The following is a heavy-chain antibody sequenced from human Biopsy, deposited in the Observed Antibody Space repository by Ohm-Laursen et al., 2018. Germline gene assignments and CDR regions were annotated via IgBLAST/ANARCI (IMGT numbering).Heavy chain of an antibody. CDR1: GFRFDDYA. Sequence: SLRLSCSASGFRFDDYAMQWVRQAPGKGLEWVSGISWSSGTIGYADSVKGRFTVSRDNAKNSLFLQMNSLRVEDTALYYCVKSAYSSGFWEASDYWGQGTLVTVSS. CDR3: VKSAYSSGFWEASDY. J-gene: IGHJ4*02. CDR2: ISWSSGTI. V-gene: IGHV3-9*01. D-gene: IGHD6-19*01.